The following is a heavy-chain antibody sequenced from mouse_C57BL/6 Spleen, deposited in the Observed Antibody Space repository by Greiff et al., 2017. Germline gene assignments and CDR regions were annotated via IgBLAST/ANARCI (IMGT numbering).Heavy chain of an antibody. CDR2: ISDGGSYT. CDR3: ARGITTVVATTEYFEG. J-gene: IGHJ1*03. CDR1: GFTFSSYA. D-gene: IGHD1-1*01. Sequence: EVHLVESGGGLVKPGGSLKLSCAASGFTFSSYAMSWVRQTPEKRLEWVATISDGGSYTYYPDNVKGRFTMSRDNAKNNLYLQMSHLKSEDTAIYYCARGITTVVATTEYFEGWGTGTTVTVSS. V-gene: IGHV5-4*01.